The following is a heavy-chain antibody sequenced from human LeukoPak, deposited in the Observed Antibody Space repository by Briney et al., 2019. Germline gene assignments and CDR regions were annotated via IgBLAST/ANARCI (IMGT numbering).Heavy chain of an antibody. V-gene: IGHV3-53*05. CDR2: IYSGGNS. Sequence: GGSLRLSCAASGFSVSNNYMSWVRQAPGRGLEWVSVIYSGGNSYYADSVKGRFTISRDNSKNSLYLQMNSLRAEDTALYYCAKETAGHYYDSSGYYRATRWLDYWGQGTLVTVSS. J-gene: IGHJ4*02. D-gene: IGHD3-22*01. CDR3: AKETAGHYYDSSGYYRATRWLDY. CDR1: GFSVSNNY.